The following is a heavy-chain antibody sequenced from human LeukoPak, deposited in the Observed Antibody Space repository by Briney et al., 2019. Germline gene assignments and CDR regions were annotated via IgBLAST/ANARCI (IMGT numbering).Heavy chain of an antibody. J-gene: IGHJ5*02. Sequence: GGSLRLSCAASGFTVSSNYMSWVRQAPGKGLEWVSVIYSGGSTYYADSVKGRFTISRDNSKNTLYLQMNSLRAEDTAVYYCARAGLSSGWHLFDPWGQGTLVTVSS. CDR2: IYSGGST. D-gene: IGHD6-19*01. CDR1: GFTVSSNY. CDR3: ARAGLSSGWHLFDP. V-gene: IGHV3-66*01.